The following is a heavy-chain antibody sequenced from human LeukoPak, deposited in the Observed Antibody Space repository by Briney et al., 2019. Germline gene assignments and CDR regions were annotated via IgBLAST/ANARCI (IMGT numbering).Heavy chain of an antibody. V-gene: IGHV1-69*13. D-gene: IGHD3-22*01. Sequence: ASVKVSRKASGGTFSSYAISWVRQAPGQGLEWMGGIIPIFGTANYAQKFQGRVTITADESTSTAYMELSSLRSEDTAVYYCARGGYYYDSSGYYPVDYWGQGTLVTVSS. CDR3: ARGGYYYDSSGYYPVDY. CDR2: IIPIFGTA. J-gene: IGHJ4*02. CDR1: GGTFSSYA.